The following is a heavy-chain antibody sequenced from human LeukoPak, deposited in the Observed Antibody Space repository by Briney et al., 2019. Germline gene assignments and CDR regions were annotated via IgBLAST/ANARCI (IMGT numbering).Heavy chain of an antibody. Sequence: PGGSLRLSCAASGFTFSSYAMHWVRQAPGKGLEYVSAISSNGGSTYYANSVKGRFTISRDNSKNTLYLQMGSLRSDDTAVYYCARDHQSTMTTSGYWGQGTLVTVSS. CDR1: GFTFSSYA. CDR2: ISSNGGST. D-gene: IGHD4-17*01. V-gene: IGHV3-64*01. CDR3: ARDHQSTMTTSGY. J-gene: IGHJ4*02.